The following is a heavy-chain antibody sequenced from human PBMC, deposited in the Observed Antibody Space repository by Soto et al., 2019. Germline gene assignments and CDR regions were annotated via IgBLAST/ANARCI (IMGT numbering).Heavy chain of an antibody. CDR2: IWYDGSNK. Sequence: QVQLVESGGGVVQPGRSLRLSCAASGFTFSSYGMHWVRQAPGKGLEWVAVIWYDGSNKYYADSVKGRFTISRDNSKNTRYLQMNSLRAEDTAVYYCAREGHYYGSGSYHPPFEMDYWGQGTLVTVSS. D-gene: IGHD3-10*01. V-gene: IGHV3-33*01. CDR3: AREGHYYGSGSYHPPFEMDY. CDR1: GFTFSSYG. J-gene: IGHJ4*02.